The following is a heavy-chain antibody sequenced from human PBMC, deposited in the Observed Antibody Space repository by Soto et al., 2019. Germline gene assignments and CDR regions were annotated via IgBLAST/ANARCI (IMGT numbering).Heavy chain of an antibody. V-gene: IGHV3-48*03. D-gene: IGHD6-13*01. CDR2: INSGSDTI. CDR1: GFSFITFE. J-gene: IGHJ4*02. CDR3: ARDRAAGGY. Sequence: PRGSLRLSCAASGFSFITFEINCFRQSPWKGLEWVAYINSGSDTIHYADSVRGRFTVSRDNAKNSLFLQMNSLRVEDTALYYCARDRAAGGYWGQGTLVTVSS.